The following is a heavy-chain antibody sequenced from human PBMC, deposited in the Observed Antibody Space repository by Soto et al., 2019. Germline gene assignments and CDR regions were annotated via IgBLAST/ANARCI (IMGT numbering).Heavy chain of an antibody. CDR3: ARAPRSYCTNGVCYSPYGMDV. Sequence: QVQLVQSGAEVKKPGSSVKVSCKASGGTFSSYAISWVRQAPGQGLEWMGGIIPIFGTANYAQKFQGRVTINADESTSTAYMELSSLRSEDTAVYYCARAPRSYCTNGVCYSPYGMDVWGQGTTVTVSS. CDR1: GGTFSSYA. CDR2: IIPIFGTA. D-gene: IGHD2-8*01. V-gene: IGHV1-69*12. J-gene: IGHJ6*02.